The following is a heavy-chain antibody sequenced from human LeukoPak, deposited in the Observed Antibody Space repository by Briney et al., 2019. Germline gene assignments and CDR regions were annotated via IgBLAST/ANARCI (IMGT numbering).Heavy chain of an antibody. D-gene: IGHD1-14*01. Sequence: SETLSLTCTVSGGSISSYYWSWIRQPPGKGLEWIGYIYYSGSTNYNPSLKSRVTISVDTSKNQFSLKLSSVTAADTAVYYCARSRLSWGTPYGMDVWGQGTTVTVSS. J-gene: IGHJ6*02. V-gene: IGHV4-59*08. CDR1: GGSISSYY. CDR3: ARSRLSWGTPYGMDV. CDR2: IYYSGST.